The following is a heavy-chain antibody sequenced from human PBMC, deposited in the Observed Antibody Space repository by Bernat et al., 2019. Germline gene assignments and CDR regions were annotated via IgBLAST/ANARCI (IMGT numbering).Heavy chain of an antibody. CDR1: GFTFSNAW. J-gene: IGHJ6*02. D-gene: IGHD1-26*01. V-gene: IGHV3-15*07. CDR3: TTDSGSSDSYYYYGMDV. Sequence: EVQLVESGGGLVKPGGSLRLSCAASGFTFSNAWMNWVRQAPVKGLEWVGRIKSKTDGGTTDYAATVKGRFTISRDDSKNTLYLQMNSLKTEDTAVYYCTTDSGSSDSYYYYGMDVWGQGTTVTVSS. CDR2: IKSKTDGGTT.